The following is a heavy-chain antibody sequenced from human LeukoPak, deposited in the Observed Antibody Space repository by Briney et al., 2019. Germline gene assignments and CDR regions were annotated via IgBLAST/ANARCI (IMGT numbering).Heavy chain of an antibody. CDR2: IYYSGST. D-gene: IGHD5-24*01. J-gene: IGHJ6*03. Sequence: KPSETLSLTCTVSGGSISSSRDYWAWIRQPPGKGLEWIANIYYSGSTYYSPSLKSRVTISVDTSKNQFSLKLSSVTAADTAVYYCARVVAGYNNSFRIYYYYYYMDVWGKGTTVTVSS. CDR3: ARVVAGYNNSFRIYYYYYYMDV. V-gene: IGHV4-39*07. CDR1: GGSISSSRDY.